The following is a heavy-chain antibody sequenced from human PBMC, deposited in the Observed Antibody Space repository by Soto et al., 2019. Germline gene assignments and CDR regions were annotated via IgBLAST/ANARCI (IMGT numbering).Heavy chain of an antibody. J-gene: IGHJ6*02. CDR2: IYPGDSDT. V-gene: IGHV5-51*01. D-gene: IGHD3-10*01. CDR3: AGKDRYYYGSGSYYYYYGIDI. CDR1: GYSFTSYW. Sequence: GESLKISCKGSGYSFTSYWIGWVRQMPGKGLEWMGIIYPGDSDTRYSPSFQGKVTISADNSISTAYLQWSSLKASDTAMYYCAGKDRYYYGSGSYYYYYGIDIWGQGTTVTVSS.